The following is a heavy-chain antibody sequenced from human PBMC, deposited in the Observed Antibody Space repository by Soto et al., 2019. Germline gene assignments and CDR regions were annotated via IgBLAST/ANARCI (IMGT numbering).Heavy chain of an antibody. J-gene: IGHJ4*02. CDR1: GFTFSSYA. CDR2: ISYDGSNK. V-gene: IGHV3-30-3*01. Sequence: QVQLVESGGGVVQPGRSLRLSCAASGFTFSSYAMHWVRQAPGKGLEWVAVISYDGSNKYYADSVKGRFTISRDNSXXTLYLQMNSLRAEDTAVYYCARESVVATRTPTYDYWGQGTLVTVSS. D-gene: IGHD5-12*01. CDR3: ARESVVATRTPTYDY.